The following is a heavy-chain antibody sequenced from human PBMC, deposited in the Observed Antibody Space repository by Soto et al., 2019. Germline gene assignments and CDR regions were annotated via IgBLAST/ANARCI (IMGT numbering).Heavy chain of an antibody. Sequence: GESLKISCAASGFTFSSYSMNWVRQAPGKGLEWVSYISSSSSTIYYADSVKGRFTISRDNAKNSLYLQMNSLRAEDTAVYYCARAVDTAMVTPDYWGQGTLVTVSS. CDR3: ARAVDTAMVTPDY. CDR2: ISSSSSTI. V-gene: IGHV3-48*04. J-gene: IGHJ4*02. D-gene: IGHD5-18*01. CDR1: GFTFSSYS.